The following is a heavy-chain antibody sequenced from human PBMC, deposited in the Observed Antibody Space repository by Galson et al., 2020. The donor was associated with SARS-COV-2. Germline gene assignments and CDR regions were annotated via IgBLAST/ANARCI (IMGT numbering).Heavy chain of an antibody. D-gene: IGHD3-9*01. CDR1: GGSISSYY. CDR2: IYTSGST. CDR3: ARDLGYDILTGYKDAFDI. J-gene: IGHJ3*02. Sequence: SETLSLTCTVSGGSISSYYWSWIRQPARKGLEWIGRIYTSGSTNYNPSLKSRVTMSVDTSKNQFSLKLSSVTAADTAVYYCARDLGYDILTGYKDAFDIWGQGTMVTVSS. V-gene: IGHV4-4*07.